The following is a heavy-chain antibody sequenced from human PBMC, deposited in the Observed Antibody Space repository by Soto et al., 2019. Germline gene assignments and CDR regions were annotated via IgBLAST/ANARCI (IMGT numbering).Heavy chain of an antibody. Sequence: QVQLQESGPGLVKPSETLSLTCTVSGGSISSYCWSWIRQPPGKGLEWIGYIYYSGSTNYNPSLRSRVTIAVDTSKNQCSLKLSSVTAADTAVYYCARARYGGPYYFDYWGQGTLVTVSS. J-gene: IGHJ4*02. D-gene: IGHD3-10*01. CDR2: IYYSGST. CDR3: ARARYGGPYYFDY. V-gene: IGHV4-59*01. CDR1: GGSISSYC.